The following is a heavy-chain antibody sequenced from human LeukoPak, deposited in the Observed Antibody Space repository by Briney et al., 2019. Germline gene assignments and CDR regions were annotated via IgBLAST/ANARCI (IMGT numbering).Heavy chain of an antibody. J-gene: IGHJ6*03. Sequence: GASVKVSCKASGYTFTSYDINWVRQATGQGLEWMGWMNPNSGNTGYAQKFQGRVTITRNTSISTAYMELSSLRSEDTAVYYCARAQKWELLFDYYYYMDAWGKGTTVTVSS. V-gene: IGHV1-8*03. CDR2: MNPNSGNT. CDR1: GYTFTSYD. D-gene: IGHD1-26*01. CDR3: ARAQKWELLFDYYYYMDA.